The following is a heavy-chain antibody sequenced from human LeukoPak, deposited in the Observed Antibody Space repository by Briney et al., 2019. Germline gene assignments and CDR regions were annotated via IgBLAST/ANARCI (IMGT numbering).Heavy chain of an antibody. V-gene: IGHV3-23*01. J-gene: IGHJ4*02. Sequence: GGSLRLSCTASGFTFSSYAMSWVRQAPGKGLEWVSAISGSGGSTYYADSVKGRFTISRDNSKNTLYLQMNSLRAQATVVYYGEKSWYSISWYGGVDYCGQGTLVTVSS. CDR1: GFTFSSYA. CDR2: ISGSGGST. CDR3: EKSWYSISWYGGVDY. D-gene: IGHD6-13*01.